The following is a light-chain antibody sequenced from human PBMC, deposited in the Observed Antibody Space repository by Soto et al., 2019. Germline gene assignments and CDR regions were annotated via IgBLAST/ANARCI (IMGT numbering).Light chain of an antibody. CDR3: V. Sequence: QSALTQPASVSGSPGQSITISCTGTSSDVGGYNLVSWYQQYPDKAPKLMIFDVNTRPSGVSNRFSGSKSGNTASLTISGLQAESSSTLPYVFGTGTKLTVL. CDR2: DVN. J-gene: IGLJ1*01. V-gene: IGLV2-14*01. CDR1: SSDVGGYNL.